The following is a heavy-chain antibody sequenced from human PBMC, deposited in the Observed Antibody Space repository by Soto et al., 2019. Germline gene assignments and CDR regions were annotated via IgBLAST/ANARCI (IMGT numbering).Heavy chain of an antibody. J-gene: IGHJ4*02. CDR1: GGSISSGGYY. Sequence: PSETLSLTCTVSGGSISSGGYYWSWIRQHPGKALEWIGYIYHSGSTYYNPSLKSRVTVSVDRSKDQFSLKLSSVTAADTAVYYCARGWNCARTSCYFDYWGQGILVTVSS. CDR3: ARGWNCARTSCYFDY. V-gene: IGHV4-30-2*01. D-gene: IGHD2-2*01. CDR2: IYHSGST.